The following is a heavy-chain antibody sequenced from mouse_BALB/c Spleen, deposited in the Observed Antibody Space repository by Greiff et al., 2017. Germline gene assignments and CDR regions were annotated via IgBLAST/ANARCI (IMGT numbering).Heavy chain of an antibody. V-gene: IGHV6-6*02. CDR3: TRSGAY. CDR1: GFTFSNYW. J-gene: IGHJ3*01. CDR2: IRLKSNNYAT. Sequence: EVKLMESGGGLVQPGGSMKLSCVASGFTFSNYWMNWVRQSPEKGLEWVAEIRLKSNNYATHYAESVKGRFTISRDDSKSSVYLQMNNLRAEDTGIYYCTRSGAYWGQGTLVTVSA. D-gene: IGHD1-3*01.